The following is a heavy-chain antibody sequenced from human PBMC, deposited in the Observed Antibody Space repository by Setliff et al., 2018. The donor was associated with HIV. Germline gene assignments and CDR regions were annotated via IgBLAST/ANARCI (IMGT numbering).Heavy chain of an antibody. CDR3: ARKLRPGHGVDV. D-gene: IGHD3-10*01. V-gene: IGHV3-7*01. Sequence: LILSCAASRFDFNNYWMCWVRQAPGKGLEWVANIGQDGSEKNYVDSVKGRFTISRDNAKNSMDLQMNSLRAEDTAIYYCARKLRPGHGVDVWGQGTTVTVSS. J-gene: IGHJ6*02. CDR2: IGQDGSEK. CDR1: RFDFNNYW.